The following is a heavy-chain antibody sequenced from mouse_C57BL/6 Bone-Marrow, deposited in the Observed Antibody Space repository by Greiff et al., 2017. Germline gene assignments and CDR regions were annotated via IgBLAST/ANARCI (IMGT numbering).Heavy chain of an antibody. V-gene: IGHV1-5*01. J-gene: IGHJ2*01. Sequence: EVQLQQSGTVLARPGASVKMSCKTSGYTFTSYWMHWVKQRPGQGLEWIGAIYPGNSDTSYNQKFKGKAKLTAVTSASTAYMELSSLTNEYSAVYYCTRSTVVVNFDYWGQGTTLTVSS. CDR1: GYTFTSYW. CDR2: IYPGNSDT. CDR3: TRSTVVVNFDY. D-gene: IGHD1-1*01.